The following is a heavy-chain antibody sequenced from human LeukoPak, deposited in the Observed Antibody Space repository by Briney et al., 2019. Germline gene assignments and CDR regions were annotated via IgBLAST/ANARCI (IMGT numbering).Heavy chain of an antibody. Sequence: SQTLSLTCTVSGGSISSGDYYWSWIRQPPGQGLEWIGYIYYRGSTYYNPSLKSRVIISVDTSKNQFSLKLSSMTAADTAVYYCAREGIDYGGNSVYGFWGQGTLVTVSS. CDR2: IYYRGST. CDR3: AREGIDYGGNSVYGF. J-gene: IGHJ4*02. V-gene: IGHV4-30-4*01. D-gene: IGHD4-23*01. CDR1: GGSISSGDYY.